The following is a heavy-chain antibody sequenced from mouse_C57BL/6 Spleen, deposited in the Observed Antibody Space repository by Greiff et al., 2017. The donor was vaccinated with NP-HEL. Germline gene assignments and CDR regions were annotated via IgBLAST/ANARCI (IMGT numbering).Heavy chain of an antibody. D-gene: IGHD1-1*01. CDR1: GYTFTSYW. V-gene: IGHV1-64*01. J-gene: IGHJ2*01. Sequence: QVQLQQPGAELVKPGASVKLSCKASGYTFTSYWMHWVKQRPGQGLEWIGMIHPNSGSTNYTEKFKSKATLTVDKSSSPAYMQLSSLTSEDSAVYYCAIIYGSSYGYWGKGTTLTVSS. CDR2: IHPNSGST. CDR3: AIIYGSSYGY.